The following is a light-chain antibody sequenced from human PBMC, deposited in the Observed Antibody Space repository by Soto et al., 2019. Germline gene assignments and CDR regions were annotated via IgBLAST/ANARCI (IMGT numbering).Light chain of an antibody. J-gene: IGLJ1*01. V-gene: IGLV1-44*01. Sequence: QTVVTQPPSSSATPGQRVTISCSGNSSNIGSNTVNWYQQRPGTAPKLLIYSNNQRPSGVPDRFSGSKSGTSASLAISGLQSEDEADYYCAAWDDSLNGYVFGTGTKVTVL. CDR2: SNN. CDR3: AAWDDSLNGYV. CDR1: SSNIGSNT.